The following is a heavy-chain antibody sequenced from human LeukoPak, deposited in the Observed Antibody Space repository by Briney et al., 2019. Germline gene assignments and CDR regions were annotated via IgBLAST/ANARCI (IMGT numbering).Heavy chain of an antibody. D-gene: IGHD3-22*01. CDR2: IRGSGSST. J-gene: IGHJ4*02. Sequence: PGRSLRLSCAASGYTFSTYAMSWVRQAPGKGLGLVSLIRGSGSSTYYADSVKGRFTIARDNSKNTLYLQMNSLRAEDTAVYYCARDPYYYDSSGYPPGYWGQGTLVTVSS. V-gene: IGHV3-23*01. CDR1: GYTFSTYA. CDR3: ARDPYYYDSSGYPPGY.